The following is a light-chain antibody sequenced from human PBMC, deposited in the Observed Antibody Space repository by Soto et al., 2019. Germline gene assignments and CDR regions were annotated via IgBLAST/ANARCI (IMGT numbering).Light chain of an antibody. J-gene: IGLJ2*01. V-gene: IGLV2-8*01. Sequence: QSALTQPPSASGSPGQSVTISCTGTSSDVGNYNYVSWYQQYPGKAPKLMIDEVNKRPSGVPDRFSGSKSGNTASLTVSGLQAEDEADYYCTSYAAGKNVVFGGGTKVTVL. CDR1: SSDVGNYNY. CDR3: TSYAAGKNVV. CDR2: EVN.